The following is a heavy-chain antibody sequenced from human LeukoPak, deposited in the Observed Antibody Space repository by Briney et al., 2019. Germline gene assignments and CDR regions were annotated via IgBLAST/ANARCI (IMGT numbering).Heavy chain of an antibody. J-gene: IGHJ4*02. CDR1: GGSFSGYY. D-gene: IGHD3-10*01. CDR2: INHSGST. CDR3: AREVYGSGSYSH. V-gene: IGHV4-34*01. Sequence: SETLSLTCAVYGGSFSGYYWSWLRQPPGKGLEWIGEINHSGSTNYNPSLKSRVTISVDTSKNQFSLKLNSVTPEDTAVYYCAREVYGSGSYSHWGQGTLVTVSS.